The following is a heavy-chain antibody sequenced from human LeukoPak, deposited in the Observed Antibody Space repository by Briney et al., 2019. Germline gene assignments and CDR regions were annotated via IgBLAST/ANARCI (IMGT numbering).Heavy chain of an antibody. Sequence: GESRQTSCKGSGYSFTNYWIAWVRQMPGKGLEWMGIIYPADSDTRFRPSFEGKVTISADKSISTAYLQWSSLKSSDTAMYYFARIPYSTKRSIDNWGEGTLDSVSS. J-gene: IGHJ4*02. CDR3: ARIPYSTKRSIDN. D-gene: IGHD6-13*01. V-gene: IGHV5-51*01. CDR2: IYPADSDT. CDR1: GYSFTNYW.